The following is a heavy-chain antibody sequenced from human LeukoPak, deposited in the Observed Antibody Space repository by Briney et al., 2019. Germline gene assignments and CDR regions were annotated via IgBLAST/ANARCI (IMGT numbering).Heavy chain of an antibody. V-gene: IGHV1-18*01. CDR2: ISAYNGNT. CDR3: ARDWEVAIHRPIDY. CDR1: GYTFTSYG. J-gene: IGHJ4*02. D-gene: IGHD5-12*01. Sequence: ASVKVSCKASGYTFTSYGISWVRQAPGQGLECMGWISAYNGNTNYAQKLQGRVTMTTDTSTSTAYMELRSLRSDDTAVYYCARDWEVAIHRPIDYWGQGTLVTVSS.